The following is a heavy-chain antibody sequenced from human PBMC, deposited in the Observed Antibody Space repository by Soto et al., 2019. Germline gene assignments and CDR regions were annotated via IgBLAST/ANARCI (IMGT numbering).Heavy chain of an antibody. Sequence: PGESLKISCKGSGYNFINYWIAWVRQMPGRGLEWMGIISPGDSHTKYSPSLQGQVTISADKSISTAYLQWSSLKASDTAMYYCVRTARYYNYNEVDVWGQGTRVTVPS. J-gene: IGHJ6*02. CDR2: ISPGDSHT. D-gene: IGHD2-21*02. CDR3: VRTARYYNYNEVDV. V-gene: IGHV5-51*01. CDR1: GYNFINYW.